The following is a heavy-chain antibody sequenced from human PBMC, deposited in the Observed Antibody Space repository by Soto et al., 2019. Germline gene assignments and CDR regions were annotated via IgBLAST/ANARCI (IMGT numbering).Heavy chain of an antibody. D-gene: IGHD3-10*01. CDR3: AKGREGFGNDAFDI. Sequence: PGGSLRLSCASSGFTFSSYAMIWVRQAPGKGLEWASAISGSGGNTYYADSVKGRFTISRDNSKNTLYLQMNTLRAEDTAVYYCAKGREGFGNDAFDIWGQGTMVTVSS. CDR2: ISGSGGNT. CDR1: GFTFSSYA. J-gene: IGHJ3*02. V-gene: IGHV3-23*01.